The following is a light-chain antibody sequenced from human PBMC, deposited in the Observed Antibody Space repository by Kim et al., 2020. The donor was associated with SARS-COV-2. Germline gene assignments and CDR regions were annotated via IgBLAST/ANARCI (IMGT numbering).Light chain of an antibody. Sequence: VTTSSSRSSTNNVGGYHVLSCQQHPGGKPTQLINGNTSRPSGVPDRFSGCKSGASASLVITALQDADEAAFYCQSYDSSLNGYVFGAGTKVTVL. V-gene: IGLV1-40*03. CDR2: GNT. CDR3: QSYDSSLNGYV. CDR1: STNNVGGYH. J-gene: IGLJ1*01.